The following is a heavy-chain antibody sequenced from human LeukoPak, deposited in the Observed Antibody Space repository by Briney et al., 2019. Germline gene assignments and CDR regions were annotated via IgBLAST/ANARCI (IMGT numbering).Heavy chain of an antibody. D-gene: IGHD3-10*01. CDR1: DDSISDYY. CDR2: IYHSGST. Sequence: SETLSLTCTVSDDSISDYYRGWIRQPPGKGLEWIGYIYHSGSTYYNPSLKSRVTISVDRSKNQFSLKLSSVTAADTAVYYCARADYYGSGSYLDYWGQGTLVTVSS. CDR3: ARADYYGSGSYLDY. J-gene: IGHJ4*02. V-gene: IGHV4-59*12.